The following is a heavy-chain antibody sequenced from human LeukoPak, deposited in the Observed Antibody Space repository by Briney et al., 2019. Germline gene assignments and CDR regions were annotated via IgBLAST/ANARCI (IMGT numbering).Heavy chain of an antibody. Sequence: GGSLRLSCVASGFTFSNFAMHWVRQAPGKGLEWVTLISFDGSNKYYADSVKGRFTVSRDNSKNTLYLQMNSLRAEDTAVYYCARGVGGGSSWYNFWGRGSLVTVSS. D-gene: IGHD6-13*01. CDR3: ARGVGGGSSWYNF. CDR2: ISFDGSNK. V-gene: IGHV3-30-3*01. J-gene: IGHJ4*02. CDR1: GFTFSNFA.